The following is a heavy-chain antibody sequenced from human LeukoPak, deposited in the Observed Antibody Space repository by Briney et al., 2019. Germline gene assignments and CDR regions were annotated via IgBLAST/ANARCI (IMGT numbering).Heavy chain of an antibody. CDR3: ARGRRWSSSWYGEDY. CDR2: MDPNSGNT. CDR1: GYTFTSYD. D-gene: IGHD6-13*01. J-gene: IGHJ4*02. Sequence: PGASVKVSCMASGYTFTSYDINWGRQDTGQGLEWMGWMDPNSGNTGYAQKFQGRVTMTRNTSISTAYMELSSLRSEDTAVYYCARGRRWSSSWYGEDYWGQGTLVTVSS. V-gene: IGHV1-8*01.